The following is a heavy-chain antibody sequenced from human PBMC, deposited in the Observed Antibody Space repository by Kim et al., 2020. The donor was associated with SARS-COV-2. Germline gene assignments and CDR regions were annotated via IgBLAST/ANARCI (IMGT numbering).Heavy chain of an antibody. CDR1: GFTFSSYA. V-gene: IGHV3-64D*06. J-gene: IGHJ4*02. D-gene: IGHD3-22*01. CDR3: VKDIAVVNFDY. Sequence: GGSLRLSCSASGFTFSSYAMHWVRQAPGKGLEWVSAISSNGSSTYYADSVKGRFTISRDNSKNTLYLQMSSLRAEDTAVYYCVKDIAVVNFDYWGQGTLVTVSS. CDR2: ISSNGSST.